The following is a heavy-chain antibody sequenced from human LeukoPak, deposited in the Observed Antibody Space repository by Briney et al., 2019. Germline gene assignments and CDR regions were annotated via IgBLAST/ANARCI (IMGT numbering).Heavy chain of an antibody. CDR2: ISYDGSNK. J-gene: IGHJ3*02. CDR3: ARKVQVPRVGAFDI. V-gene: IGHV3-30-3*01. Sequence: GGSLRLSCAASGFTFNSYWMSWVRQAPGKGLEWVAVISYDGSNKYYADSVKGRFTISRDNSKNTLYLQMNSLRAEDTAVYYCARKVQVPRVGAFDIWGQGTMVTVSS. CDR1: GFTFNSYW. D-gene: IGHD1-1*01.